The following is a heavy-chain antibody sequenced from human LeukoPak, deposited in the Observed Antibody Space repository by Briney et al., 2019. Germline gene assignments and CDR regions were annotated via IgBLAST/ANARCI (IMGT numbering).Heavy chain of an antibody. D-gene: IGHD1-26*01. CDR3: AGQHYFAVGSVRGWFDP. V-gene: IGHV4-39*07. CDR2: IYNNGDT. J-gene: IGHJ5*02. CDR1: GGSVTSSNYY. Sequence: KTSETLSLTWSVSGGSVTSSNYYWGWIRQSPGKGLEWIATIYNNGDTDYNPALKNRVSISADTANNNLSLRLRSVTAADTAVYYCAGQHYFAVGSVRGWFDPWGQGTLVIVSS.